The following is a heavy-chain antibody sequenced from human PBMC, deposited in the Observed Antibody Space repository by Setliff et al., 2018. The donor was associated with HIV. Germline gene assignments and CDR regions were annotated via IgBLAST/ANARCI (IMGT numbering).Heavy chain of an antibody. Sequence: SETLSLTCTVSGDSLTGSHYYWGWIRQPPGKGLEWIASIHYSGSTYYNPSLKSRVTISVETSKNQFSLKLISVTAADTALYYCARDGRDGSGYRTFGYWGRGTLVTVSS. CDR1: GDSLTGSHYY. CDR2: IHYSGST. J-gene: IGHJ4*02. V-gene: IGHV4-39*07. CDR3: ARDGRDGSGYRTFGY. D-gene: IGHD3-22*01.